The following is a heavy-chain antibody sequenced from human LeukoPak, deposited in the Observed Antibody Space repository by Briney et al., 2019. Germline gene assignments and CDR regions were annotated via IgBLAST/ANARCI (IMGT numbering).Heavy chain of an antibody. V-gene: IGHV4-39*07. D-gene: IGHD3-22*01. CDR2: IYYSGST. Sequence: SETLSLTCTVSGGSISSSSYYWGWIRQPPGKGLEWIGSIYYSGSTYYNPSLKSRVTISVDTSKNQLSLKLSSVTAADTAVYYCARDRYYYDSSGCYDYWGQGTLVTVSS. J-gene: IGHJ4*02. CDR1: GGSISSSSYY. CDR3: ARDRYYYDSSGCYDY.